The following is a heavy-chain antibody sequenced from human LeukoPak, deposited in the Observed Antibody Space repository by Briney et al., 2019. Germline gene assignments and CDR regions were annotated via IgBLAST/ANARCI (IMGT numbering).Heavy chain of an antibody. CDR2: ISVSSSSL. Sequence: GGSLRLSCAASGFTFSSFSMNWVRQAPGKGLEWVSSISVSSSSLYYADSVKGRFTISRDNAKNSLYLQMNSLRAEDTAVYYCARSFWWFGEFSPFDYWGQGTLVTVSS. D-gene: IGHD3-10*01. CDR3: ARSFWWFGEFSPFDY. CDR1: GFTFSSFS. V-gene: IGHV3-21*01. J-gene: IGHJ4*02.